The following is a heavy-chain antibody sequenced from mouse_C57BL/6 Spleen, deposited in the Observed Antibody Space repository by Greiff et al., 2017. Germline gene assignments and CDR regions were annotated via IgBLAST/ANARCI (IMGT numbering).Heavy chain of an antibody. CDR3: ARSGTAQAPQFAY. J-gene: IGHJ3*01. D-gene: IGHD3-2*02. V-gene: IGHV1-82*01. CDR2: IYPGDGDT. Sequence: QVQLQQSGPELVKPGASVKISCKASGYAFSSSWMNWVKQRPGKGLEWIGRIYPGDGDTNYNGKFKGKATLTADKSSSTAYMQLSSLTSEDSAVYFCARSGTAQAPQFAYWGQGTLGTVSA. CDR1: GYAFSSSW.